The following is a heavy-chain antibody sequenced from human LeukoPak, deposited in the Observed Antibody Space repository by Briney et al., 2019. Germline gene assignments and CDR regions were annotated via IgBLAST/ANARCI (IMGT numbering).Heavy chain of an antibody. CDR1: GGSISSSSYY. CDR3: ARSHVLLWFGDAFDI. V-gene: IGHV4-39*01. CDR2: IYYSGST. J-gene: IGHJ3*02. Sequence: PSETLSLTCTVSGGSISSSSYYWGWIRQPPGKGLEWIGSIYYSGSTYYNPSLKSRVTISVDTSKNQFSLRLSSVTAADTAVYYCARSHVLLWFGDAFDIWGQGTMVTVSS. D-gene: IGHD3-10*01.